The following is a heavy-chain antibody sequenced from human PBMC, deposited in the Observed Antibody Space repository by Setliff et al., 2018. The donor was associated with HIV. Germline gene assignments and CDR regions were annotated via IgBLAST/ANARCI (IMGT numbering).Heavy chain of an antibody. V-gene: IGHV4-38-2*02. Sequence: SETLSLTCTVSAYSIRNGYYWGWIRQSPGKGLEWIGSFYYSGRTYYSPSFRSRVTISVDTSKNQFSLRLSSVTAADTAMYYCVRDDYGYNGKGFDYWGPGTLVTVSS. CDR2: FYYSGRT. D-gene: IGHD4-17*01. CDR3: VRDDYGYNGKGFDY. CDR1: AYSIRNGYY. J-gene: IGHJ4*02.